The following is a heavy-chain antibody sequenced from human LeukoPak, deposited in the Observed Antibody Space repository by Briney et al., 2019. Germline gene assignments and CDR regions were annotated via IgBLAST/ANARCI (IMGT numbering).Heavy chain of an antibody. D-gene: IGHD3-22*01. CDR1: GGSISSSSYY. Sequence: PSETLSLTCTVSGGSISSSSYYWGWIRQPPGRGREWIGTFYYSGSTYYNPSLKSRVTISVDTSKKQFSLKLSSVTAADTAVYYCARDPLYYYDSSPRGWFDPWGQGTLVTVSS. CDR2: FYYSGST. J-gene: IGHJ5*02. V-gene: IGHV4-39*07. CDR3: ARDPLYYYDSSPRGWFDP.